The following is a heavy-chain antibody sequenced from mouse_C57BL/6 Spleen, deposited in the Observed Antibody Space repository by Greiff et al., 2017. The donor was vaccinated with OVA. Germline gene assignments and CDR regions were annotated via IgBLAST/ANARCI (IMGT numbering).Heavy chain of an antibody. V-gene: IGHV14-1*01. CDR3: TTVYGYGRGYAMDY. Sequence: EVQLQQSGAELVRPGASVKLSCTASGFNIKDYYMHWVKQRPEQGLEWIGRIDPEDGDTEYAPKFQGKATMTADTSSNTAYLQLSSLTSEDTAVYYCTTVYGYGRGYAMDYWGQGTSVTVSS. CDR2: IDPEDGDT. D-gene: IGHD2-2*01. CDR1: GFNIKDYY. J-gene: IGHJ4*01.